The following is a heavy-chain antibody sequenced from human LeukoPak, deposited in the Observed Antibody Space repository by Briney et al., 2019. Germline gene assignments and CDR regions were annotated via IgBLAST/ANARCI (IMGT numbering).Heavy chain of an antibody. J-gene: IGHJ4*02. CDR1: GFTLRSYT. CDR3: ARDGSHGDFDF. Sequence: GGSLRLSCAASGFTLRSYTMNWVRQAPGKGLEWVSSIGISSNRIHYADSVKGRFIISRDNAKNSVYLQMNSLRVEDTAVYYCARDGSHGDFDFWGQGTLVTVSS. CDR2: IGISSNRI. D-gene: IGHD3-10*01. V-gene: IGHV3-21*01.